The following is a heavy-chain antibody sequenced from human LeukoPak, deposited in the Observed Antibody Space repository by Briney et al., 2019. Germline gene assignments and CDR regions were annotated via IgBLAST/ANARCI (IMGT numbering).Heavy chain of an antibody. D-gene: IGHD6-13*01. CDR3: ARGTGSSSWYYILPIDY. J-gene: IGHJ4*02. CDR2: ISAYNGNT. V-gene: IGHV1-18*01. CDR1: GYTFTSYG. Sequence: ASVKVSCKASGYTFTSYGISWVRQAPGQGLEWMGWISAYNGNTNYAQKLQGRVTMTTDTSTSTAYMELRSLRSEDTAVYYCARGTGSSSWYYILPIDYWGQGTLVTVSS.